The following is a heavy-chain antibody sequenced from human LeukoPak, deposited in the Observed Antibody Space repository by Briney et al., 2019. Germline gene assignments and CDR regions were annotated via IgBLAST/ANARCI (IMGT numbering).Heavy chain of an antibody. CDR3: ARDPPRGSPYYYGMDV. D-gene: IGHD2-15*01. Sequence: GASVKVSCKASGYTFTGYYMHWVRQAPGQGLEWMGWISVYNGNTNYAQKLQGRVTMTTDTSTSTAYMELRSLRSDDTAVYYCARDPPRGSPYYYGMDVWGQGTTVTVSS. J-gene: IGHJ6*02. CDR1: GYTFTGYY. CDR2: ISVYNGNT. V-gene: IGHV1-18*04.